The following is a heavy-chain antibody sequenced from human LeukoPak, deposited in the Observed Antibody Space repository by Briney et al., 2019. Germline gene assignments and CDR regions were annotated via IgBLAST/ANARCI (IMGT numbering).Heavy chain of an antibody. CDR1: GGSISSYY. V-gene: IGHV4-59*08. D-gene: IGHD6-19*01. CDR3: ASNRGQWLFSD. J-gene: IGHJ4*02. Sequence: PSETLSLTCTVSGGSISSYYWNWIRQPPGKGLEWIGNIYYSGSTNYNPSLKSRATISIDTSKNQFSLRLSSVTAADTAVYYCASNRGQWLFSDWGQGTLVTVSS. CDR2: IYYSGST.